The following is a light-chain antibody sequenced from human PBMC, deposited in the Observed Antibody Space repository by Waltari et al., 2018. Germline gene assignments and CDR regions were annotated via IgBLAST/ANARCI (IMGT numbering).Light chain of an antibody. CDR2: AAS. CDR3: QQSYSTPYT. V-gene: IGKV1-39*01. J-gene: IGKJ2*01. CDR1: QSVRSY. Sequence: DIQMTQSPSSLSASVGDRVTITCRASQSVRSYLNWYQQKPGKVPKLLIYAASTLHSGVPSRFSGSGSGTDFTLTISSLQPEDFASYYCQQSYSTPYTFGQGTKLEIK.